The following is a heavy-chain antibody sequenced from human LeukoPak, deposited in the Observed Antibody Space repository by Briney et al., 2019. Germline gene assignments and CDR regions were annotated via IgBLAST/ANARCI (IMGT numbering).Heavy chain of an antibody. D-gene: IGHD3-10*01. V-gene: IGHV4-59*01. CDR1: GGSISSYY. Sequence: SETLSLTCTVSGGSISSYYWSWIRQPPGKGLEWIGYIYYSGSTNYNPSLKSRVTISVDTSKNQFSLKLSSVTAADTAVYYCARGPYYGSGINKLNCYYYGMDVWGQGTTVTVSS. CDR2: IYYSGST. CDR3: ARGPYYGSGINKLNCYYYGMDV. J-gene: IGHJ6*02.